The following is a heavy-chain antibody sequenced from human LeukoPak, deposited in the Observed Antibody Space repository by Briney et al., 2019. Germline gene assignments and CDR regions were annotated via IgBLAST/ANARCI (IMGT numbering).Heavy chain of an antibody. D-gene: IGHD5-18*01. CDR1: GGSISSSNW. J-gene: IGHJ4*02. CDR3: ASGEYSYGFDY. Sequence: SETLSLTCAVSGGSISSSNWWSWVRQPPGKGLEWIGEIYHSGSTNYNPSLKSRVTISVDTSKNQFSLKLSSVTAADTAVYYCASGEYSYGFDYWGQGTLVTISS. CDR2: IYHSGST. V-gene: IGHV4-4*02.